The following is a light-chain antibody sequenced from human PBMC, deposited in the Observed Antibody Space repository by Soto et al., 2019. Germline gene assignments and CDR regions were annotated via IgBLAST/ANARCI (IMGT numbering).Light chain of an antibody. V-gene: IGLV2-14*01. CDR1: SSDVGAHNF. J-gene: IGLJ1*01. CDR2: EVS. Sequence: QSVLTQPASVSGSPGQSITISCTGTSSDVGAHNFVSWYQQHPGKAPKVMIYEVSNRPSGVSNRFSGSKSGNTVSLTISGLQAEDEADYYCNSYTNTAARVFGTGTKLTVL. CDR3: NSYTNTAARV.